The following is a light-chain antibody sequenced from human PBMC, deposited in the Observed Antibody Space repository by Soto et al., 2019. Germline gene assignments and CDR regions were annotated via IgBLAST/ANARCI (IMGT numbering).Light chain of an antibody. J-gene: IGLJ1*01. CDR1: SSDVGGYNY. CDR3: SAYTSSSTSV. CDR2: EVG. Sequence: QSALTQPASVAGSPGQAITISCTGTSSDVGGYNYVSWYQHHPGKAPKLMIYEVGSRPSGVSNRFSGSKSGNTASLIISGLQAEDEADYYCSAYTSSSTSVFGTGTKVTVL. V-gene: IGLV2-14*01.